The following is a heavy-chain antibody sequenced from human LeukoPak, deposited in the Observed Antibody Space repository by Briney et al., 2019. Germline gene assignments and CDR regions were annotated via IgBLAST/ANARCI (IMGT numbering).Heavy chain of an antibody. CDR2: IYYSGST. Sequence: SETLSLTCTVSGGSISSSSYYWGWIRQPPGKGLEWIGSIYYSGSTYYNPSLKSRVTISVDTSKNQFSLKLSSVTAADTAVYYCAREALKGKAAAFFDYWGQGTQVTVSS. CDR1: GGSISSSSYY. CDR3: AREALKGKAAAFFDY. V-gene: IGHV4-39*02. D-gene: IGHD2-15*01. J-gene: IGHJ4*02.